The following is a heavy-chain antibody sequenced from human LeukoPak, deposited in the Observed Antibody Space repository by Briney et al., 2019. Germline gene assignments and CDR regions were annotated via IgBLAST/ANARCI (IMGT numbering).Heavy chain of an antibody. CDR2: ISSSSSTI. V-gene: IGHV3-48*02. J-gene: IGHJ4*02. Sequence: GGSLRLSCAASGFTFSSYAMNWVRQAPGKGLEWVSYISSSSSTIYHADSVKGRFTISRDNAKNSLYLQMNSLRDVDTAVYYCARSVSGWYGVFDYWGQGTLVTVSS. D-gene: IGHD6-19*01. CDR1: GFTFSSYA. CDR3: ARSVSGWYGVFDY.